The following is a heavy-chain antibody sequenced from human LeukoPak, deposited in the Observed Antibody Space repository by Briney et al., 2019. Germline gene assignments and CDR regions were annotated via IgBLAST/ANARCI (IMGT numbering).Heavy chain of an antibody. CDR3: AREGRILGDIVVVVAAKRGTGGFDY. Sequence: PSETLSLTCTVSGGSISSYYWSWIRQPPGKGLEWIGYIYYSGSTNYNPSLKSRVTISVDTSKNQFSLKLSSVTAADTAVYYCAREGRILGDIVVVVAAKRGTGGFDYWGQGTLVTVSS. V-gene: IGHV4-59*01. CDR2: IYYSGST. J-gene: IGHJ4*02. CDR1: GGSISSYY. D-gene: IGHD2-15*01.